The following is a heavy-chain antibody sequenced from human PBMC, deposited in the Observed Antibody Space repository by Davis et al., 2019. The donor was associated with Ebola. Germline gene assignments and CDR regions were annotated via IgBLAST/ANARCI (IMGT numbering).Heavy chain of an antibody. D-gene: IGHD3-10*01. CDR1: GYIFTNYV. CDR2: IYPGDSDT. CDR3: ARLAMVRGVIMRYNPNYYYYALDV. Sequence: GESLKISCKGSGYIFTNYVIGWVRQMPGKGLEWVGVIYPGDSDTRYSPSFQGQVTIPADKSITTAYLRWSSLKASDTATYYCARLAMVRGVIMRYNPNYYYYALDVWGQGTTVTVSS. J-gene: IGHJ6*02. V-gene: IGHV5-51*01.